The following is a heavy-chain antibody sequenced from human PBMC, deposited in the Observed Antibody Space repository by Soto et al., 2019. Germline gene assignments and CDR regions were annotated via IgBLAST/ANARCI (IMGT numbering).Heavy chain of an antibody. D-gene: IGHD3-3*01. CDR3: ASSTIFGVVIRYYYYYYGMDV. CDR2: TYYRSKWYN. CDR1: GDSVSSNSAA. J-gene: IGHJ6*02. V-gene: IGHV6-1*01. Sequence: QTLSLTCAISGDSVSSNSAAWNWIRQSPSRGLEWLGRTYYRSKWYNDYAVSVKSRITINPDTSKNQFSLQLNSVTPEDTAVYYCASSTIFGVVIRYYYYYYGMDVWGQGTTVTVSS.